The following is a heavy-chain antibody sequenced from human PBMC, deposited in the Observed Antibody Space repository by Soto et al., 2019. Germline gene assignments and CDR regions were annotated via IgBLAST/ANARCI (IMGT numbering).Heavy chain of an antibody. D-gene: IGHD5-18*01. CDR1: GFNFSNYA. Sequence: PGGSLRLRYAASGFNFSNYAMHWVRQAPGKGLEWVAVISYDGSNKYYADSVKGRFTISRDNSKNTLYLQMNSLRAEDTAVYYCAKGGVEQLWSYYYYGMDVWGQGTTVTVSS. J-gene: IGHJ6*02. CDR3: AKGGVEQLWSYYYYGMDV. CDR2: ISYDGSNK. V-gene: IGHV3-30-3*01.